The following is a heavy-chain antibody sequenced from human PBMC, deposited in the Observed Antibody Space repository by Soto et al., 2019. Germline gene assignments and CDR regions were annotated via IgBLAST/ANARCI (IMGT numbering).Heavy chain of an antibody. D-gene: IGHD6-13*01. CDR2: ISYDGSNK. CDR3: ARAYSSSWPPDY. J-gene: IGHJ4*02. Sequence: GGSLRLSCAASGFTFSSYAMHWVRQAPGKGLEWVAVISYDGSNKYYADSVKGRFTISRDNSKNTLYLQMNSLRAEDTAVYYCARAYSSSWPPDYWGQGTLVTVSS. V-gene: IGHV3-30-3*01. CDR1: GFTFSSYA.